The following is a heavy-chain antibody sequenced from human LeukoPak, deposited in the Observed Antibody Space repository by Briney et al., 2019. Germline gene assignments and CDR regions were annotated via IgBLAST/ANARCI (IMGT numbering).Heavy chain of an antibody. CDR3: ARHYGP. Sequence: SETLSLTCTVSGGSISGSSYYWGWIRQPPGKGLEWIGSIYYSGNTYYNPSLKSRVTISVDTSKNQFSLKLNSVTATDTVVYYCARHYGPWGQGTLVTVSS. J-gene: IGHJ4*02. CDR1: GGSISGSSYY. CDR2: IYYSGNT. V-gene: IGHV4-39*01. D-gene: IGHD3-10*01.